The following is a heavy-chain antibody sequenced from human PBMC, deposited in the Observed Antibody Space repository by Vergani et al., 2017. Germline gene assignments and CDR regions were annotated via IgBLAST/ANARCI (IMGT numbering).Heavy chain of an antibody. Sequence: QLQLQESGPGLVKPSETLSLTCTVSGGSISSSSYYWGWIRQPPGKGLEWIGSIYYSGSTYYNLSLKSRVTISVDTSKNQFSLKLSSVTAADTAVYYCATGRYSSGCFDYWGQGTLVTVSS. J-gene: IGHJ4*02. V-gene: IGHV4-39*07. CDR1: GGSISSSSYY. D-gene: IGHD6-19*01. CDR3: ATGRYSSGCFDY. CDR2: IYYSGST.